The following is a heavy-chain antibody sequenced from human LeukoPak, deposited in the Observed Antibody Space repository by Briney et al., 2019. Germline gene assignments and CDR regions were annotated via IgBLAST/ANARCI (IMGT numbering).Heavy chain of an antibody. V-gene: IGHV3-20*01. D-gene: IGHD3-10*01. Sequence: GGSLRLSCAASGFTFDDYGMSWVRQAPGKGLEWVSGINWDGGSTGYADSVKGRFTISRDNAKNSLYLQMNSLRAEDTALYHCARVTGRITMVRGVTPGGADDFDYWGQGTLVTVSS. CDR3: ARVTGRITMVRGVTPGGADDFDY. CDR1: GFTFDDYG. J-gene: IGHJ4*02. CDR2: INWDGGST.